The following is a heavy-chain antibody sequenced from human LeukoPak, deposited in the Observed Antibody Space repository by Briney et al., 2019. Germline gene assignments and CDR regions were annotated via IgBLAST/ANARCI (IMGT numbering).Heavy chain of an antibody. Sequence: GGSLRLSCAASRFTFSNYNMNWVRQAPGKGLEWVSSISSSSTYINYADSVKGRFTISRDNAKNSLFLQMNSLRAEDTAVYYCARRGSGYGIGLRGFDYWGQGTLVTVSS. CDR1: RFTFSNYN. J-gene: IGHJ4*02. CDR2: ISSSSTYI. CDR3: ARRGSGYGIGLRGFDY. V-gene: IGHV3-21*01. D-gene: IGHD4-17*01.